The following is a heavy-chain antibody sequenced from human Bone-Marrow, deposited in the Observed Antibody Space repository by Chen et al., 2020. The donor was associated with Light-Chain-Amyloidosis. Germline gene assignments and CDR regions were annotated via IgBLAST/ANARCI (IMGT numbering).Heavy chain of an antibody. CDR2: IYPDDSDA. Sequence: VQLEQSGPEVKKPGESLKISCKGSGYTFPNYWIGWVRQMPGKGLEWMGVIYPDDSDARYSPSFEGHVTISADKSITTAYLQWRSLKASDTAMYYCARRRDGYNFDYWGQGTLVTVSS. D-gene: IGHD5-12*01. CDR3: ARRRDGYNFDY. CDR1: GYTFPNYW. V-gene: IGHV5-51*01. J-gene: IGHJ4*02.